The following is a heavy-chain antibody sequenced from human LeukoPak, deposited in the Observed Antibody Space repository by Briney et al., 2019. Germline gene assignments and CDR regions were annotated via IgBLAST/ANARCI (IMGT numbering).Heavy chain of an antibody. J-gene: IGHJ4*01. CDR1: GFSFSSYG. V-gene: IGHV3-30*02. Sequence: GGSLRLSCVASGFSFSSYGMHWVRQTPGKGLEWVTFIGPDGGDEHYADYVRGRFTISRDNSQNTVFLQMNSLRAEDTAMYYCARDAQRGFDYSNSLKYWGHGILVTVSS. D-gene: IGHD4-11*01. CDR2: IGPDGGDE. CDR3: ARDAQRGFDYSNSLKY.